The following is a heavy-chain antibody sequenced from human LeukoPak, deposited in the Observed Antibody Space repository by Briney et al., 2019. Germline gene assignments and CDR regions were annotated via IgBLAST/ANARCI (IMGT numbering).Heavy chain of an antibody. CDR1: GYTFTTYC. V-gene: IGHV1-18*04. J-gene: IGHJ4*02. Sequence: ASVKVSCKASGYTFTTYCITWVRQAPGQGLEWMGWINAYSGNTHYAQNLQGRVTLTTDTSTSTAYRELRGLRSAATDVYYCARHLDILTAYSSVYWGQGALVTVSS. D-gene: IGHD3-9*01. CDR3: ARHLDILTAYSSVY. CDR2: INAYSGNT.